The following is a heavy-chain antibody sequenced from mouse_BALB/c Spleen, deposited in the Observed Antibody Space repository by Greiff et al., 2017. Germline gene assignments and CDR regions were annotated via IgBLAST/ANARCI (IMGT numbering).Heavy chain of an antibody. Sequence: VQLQQSGAELVRSGASVKLSCTASGFNIKDYYMHWVKQRPEQGLEWIGWIDPENGDTKYDPKFQGKATITADTSSNTAYLQLSSLTSEDTAVYYCAMPTTPRWAMDYWGQGTSVTVSS. CDR2: IDPENGDT. V-gene: IGHV14-4*02. CDR3: AMPTTPRWAMDY. D-gene: IGHD6-5*01. J-gene: IGHJ4*01. CDR1: GFNIKDYY.